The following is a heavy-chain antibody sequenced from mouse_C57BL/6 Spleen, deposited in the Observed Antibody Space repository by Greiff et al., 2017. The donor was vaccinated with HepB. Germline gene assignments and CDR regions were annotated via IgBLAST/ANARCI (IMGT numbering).Heavy chain of an antibody. V-gene: IGHV2-9-1*01. Sequence: VQRVESGPGLVAPSQRLSITCTVSGFSLTSYAISWVRQPPGKGLEWLGVIWTGGGTNYTSALKSRLSISKDNSKSQVFLKMNSLQTDDTARYYCARNSDGYDYAMDYWGQGTSVTVSS. J-gene: IGHJ4*01. CDR1: GFSLTSYA. D-gene: IGHD1-2*01. CDR3: ARNSDGYDYAMDY. CDR2: IWTGGGT.